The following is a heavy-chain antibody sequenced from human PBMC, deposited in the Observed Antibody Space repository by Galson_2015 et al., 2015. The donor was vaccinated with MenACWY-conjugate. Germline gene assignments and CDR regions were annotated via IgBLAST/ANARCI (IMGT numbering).Heavy chain of an antibody. CDR3: ARTADTAMVVPLTYYFDY. Sequence: SLRLSCAASGFTFSSYWMSWVRQAPGKGLEWVANIKQAGSEKYYVDSVKGRFTISRDNAKNSLYLQMNSLRAEDTAVYYCARTADTAMVVPLTYYFDYGGQGTLVTVSS. CDR2: IKQAGSEK. V-gene: IGHV3-7*03. CDR1: GFTFSSYW. D-gene: IGHD5-18*01. J-gene: IGHJ4*02.